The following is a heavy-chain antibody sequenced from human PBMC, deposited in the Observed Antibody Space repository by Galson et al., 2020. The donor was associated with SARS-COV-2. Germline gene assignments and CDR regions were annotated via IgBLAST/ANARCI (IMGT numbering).Heavy chain of an antibody. V-gene: IGHV4-4*02. CDR1: GDSISSSNW. CDR2: IYHRGNT. CDR3: ARRLYYYGMDI. J-gene: IGHJ6*02. Sequence: SETLSLTCAVSGDSISSSNWWSWVRQPPGKGLEYIGEIYHRGNTNYNPSLESRVTISVDKSKNQFSLKLTSVTAADTAVYYCARRLYYYGMDIWGQGTTVTVPS. D-gene: IGHD3-10*01.